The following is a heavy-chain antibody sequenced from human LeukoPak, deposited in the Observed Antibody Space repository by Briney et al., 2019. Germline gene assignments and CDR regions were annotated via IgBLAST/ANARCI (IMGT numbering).Heavy chain of an antibody. D-gene: IGHD3-16*02. V-gene: IGHV4-39*07. Sequence: SETLSLTCTVSGDSISSSDYYWGWIRQPPGKGLEWIGSIHSSGNIYYNPSLKSRVTISLDTTNNQFSLRLFSVSAADTAVYYCARGRYNSKTDFDYWGQGTLVTVSS. CDR3: ARGRYNSKTDFDY. J-gene: IGHJ4*02. CDR2: IHSSGNI. CDR1: GDSISSSDYY.